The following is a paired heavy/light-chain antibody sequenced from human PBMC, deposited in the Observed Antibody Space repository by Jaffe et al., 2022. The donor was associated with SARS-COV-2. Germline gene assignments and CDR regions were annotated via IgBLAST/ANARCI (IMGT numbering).Light chain of an antibody. Sequence: AIQMTQSPSSLSASVGDRVTITCRASQGIRNELGWYQQKPGKAPKLLIYAASSVQSGVPSRFSGSGSGTDFTLTISSLQPEDFASYYCLQDYNYPRTFGQGTKVEIK. CDR2: AAS. V-gene: IGKV1-6*01. J-gene: IGKJ1*01. CDR1: QGIRNE. CDR3: LQDYNYPRT.
Heavy chain of an antibody. D-gene: IGHD5-12*01. CDR1: GFTFSYYW. Sequence: EVQLVESGGGLVQPGGSLRLSCAASGFTFSYYWMTWVRQAPGKGLEWVANIKQDGSEKYYVDSVKGRFTISRDNAKNSLYLQMNSLRAEDTAVYYCARDGGRSGYDLFDCWGQGSLVTVSS. V-gene: IGHV3-7*03. J-gene: IGHJ4*02. CDR2: IKQDGSEK. CDR3: ARDGGRSGYDLFDC.